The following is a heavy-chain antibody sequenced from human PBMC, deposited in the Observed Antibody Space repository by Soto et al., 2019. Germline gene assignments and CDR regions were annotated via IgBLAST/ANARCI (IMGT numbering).Heavy chain of an antibody. CDR1: GFSLSTSGVG. Sequence: SGPTLVNPTQTLTLTCTFSGFSLSTSGVGVGWIRQPPGKALEWLALIYWNDDKRYSPSLKSRLTITKDTSKNQVVLTMTNMDTVDTATYYSAHASYLYWFDPLGQGTLVTVSS. CDR2: IYWNDDK. J-gene: IGHJ5*01. V-gene: IGHV2-5*01. CDR3: AHASYLYWFDP.